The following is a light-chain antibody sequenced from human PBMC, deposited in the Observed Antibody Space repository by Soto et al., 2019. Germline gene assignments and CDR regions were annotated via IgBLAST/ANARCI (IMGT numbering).Light chain of an antibody. V-gene: IGLV2-14*01. CDR1: SSDVGGYNY. CDR3: SSYTSSSTLGV. CDR2: DVS. J-gene: IGLJ2*01. Sequence: QSALTRRASVSGSPGQSITISCTGTSSDVGGYNYVSWYQQHPGKAPKLMIYDVSNRPSGVSNRFSGSKSGNTASLTISGLQAEDEADYYCSSYTSSSTLGVFGAGTKLTVL.